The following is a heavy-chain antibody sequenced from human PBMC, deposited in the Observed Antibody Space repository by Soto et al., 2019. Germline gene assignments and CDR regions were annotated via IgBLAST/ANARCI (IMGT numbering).Heavy chain of an antibody. Sequence: ASVKVSCKASGYTFTSYGISWVRQAPGQGLEWMGWISAYNGNTNYAQKLQGRVTMTTDTSTSTAYMELRSLRSDDTSVYYVARYRAESSRWYCDDAFDIWGQGTTVTVSS. CDR1: GYTFTSYG. CDR3: ARYRAESSRWYCDDAFDI. CDR2: ISAYNGNT. D-gene: IGHD6-19*01. J-gene: IGHJ3*02. V-gene: IGHV1-18*01.